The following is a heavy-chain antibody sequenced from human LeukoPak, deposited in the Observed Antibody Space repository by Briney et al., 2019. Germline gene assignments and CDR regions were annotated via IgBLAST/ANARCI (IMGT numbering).Heavy chain of an antibody. CDR2: INPNSGGT. CDR3: ARDVRARGDYPCGSYYYYMDV. CDR1: GYTFTGYY. J-gene: IGHJ6*03. Sequence: ASVKVSCKASGYTFTGYYMHWVRQAPGQGLEWMGWINPNSGGTNYAQKFQGRVTMTRDTSISTAYMELSRLRSDDTAVYYCARDVRARGDYPCGSYYYYMDVWGKGTTVTVSS. V-gene: IGHV1-2*02. D-gene: IGHD4-17*01.